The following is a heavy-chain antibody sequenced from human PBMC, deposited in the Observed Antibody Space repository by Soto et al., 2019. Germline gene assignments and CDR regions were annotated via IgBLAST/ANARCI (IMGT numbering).Heavy chain of an antibody. D-gene: IGHD5-18*01. Sequence: LSETLSLTCAFYGGSFSGYYWSWIRQPPGKGLEWIGEINHSGSTNYNPSLKSRVTISVDTSKNQFSLKLSSVTAADTAVYYCARAGYSYGKRVFVDYWGQGTLVTVSS. V-gene: IGHV4-34*01. CDR3: ARAGYSYGKRVFVDY. CDR1: GGSFSGYY. CDR2: INHSGST. J-gene: IGHJ4*02.